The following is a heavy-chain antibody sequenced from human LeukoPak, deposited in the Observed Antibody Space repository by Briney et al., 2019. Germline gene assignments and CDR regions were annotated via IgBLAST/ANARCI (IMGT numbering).Heavy chain of an antibody. CDR2: ISYDGSNK. V-gene: IGHV3-30*14. Sequence: GGSLRLSCAASGFTFSSYAMHWVRQAPGKGLEWVAVISYDGSNKYYADSVKGRFTISRDNSKNTLYLQMNSLRAEDTAVYYCARRAGGYSHPYDYWGQGILVTVSS. J-gene: IGHJ4*02. CDR3: ARRAGGYSHPYDY. CDR1: GFTFSSYA. D-gene: IGHD4-23*01.